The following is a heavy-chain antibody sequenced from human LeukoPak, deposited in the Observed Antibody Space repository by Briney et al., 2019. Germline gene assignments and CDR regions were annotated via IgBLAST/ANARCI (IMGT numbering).Heavy chain of an antibody. CDR1: GAFIGSYY. D-gene: IGHD2-15*01. J-gene: IGHJ6*02. V-gene: IGHV4-59*08. CDR3: TRHDVVAVRGHGMAV. Sequence: SETMSLTCTVSGAFIGSYYWSWMRQPPGKGLEWIGFISQNGIPHYTASLKSRVTISRDTSENQVSLILSSVTAADTAVYYWTRHDVVAVRGHGMAVWGQGTTVTVSS. CDR2: ISQNGIP.